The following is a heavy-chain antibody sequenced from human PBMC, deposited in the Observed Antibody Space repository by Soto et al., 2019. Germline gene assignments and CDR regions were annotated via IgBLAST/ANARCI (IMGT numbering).Heavy chain of an antibody. Sequence: QVELQESGPGVVKPSETLSLTCIVSGASLSSGSYYWSWIRQPPGKGLEWLGYIYYSGSTKYNPSLASRVTLSVDMSKNQFSLKLNSVTAAGSAVYFCARAASLYFDLLSAFDPWGQGVLVTVSS. CDR3: ARAASLYFDLLSAFDP. J-gene: IGHJ5*02. V-gene: IGHV4-61*01. D-gene: IGHD3-9*01. CDR1: GASLSSGSYY. CDR2: IYYSGST.